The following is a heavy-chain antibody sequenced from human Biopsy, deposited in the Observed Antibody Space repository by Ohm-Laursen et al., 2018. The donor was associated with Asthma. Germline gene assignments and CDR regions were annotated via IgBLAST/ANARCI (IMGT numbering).Heavy chain of an antibody. CDR2: IAWDGINS. CDR3: ARAGESDLVGGLDV. CDR1: GFTFSTYG. Sequence: SSLRLSCSASGFTFSTYGMHWVRQAPGKGLEWVAYIAWDGINSYYADSVKGRFTISRDNSRNTLYLQKNSLRADDTAVYYCARAGESDLVGGLDVWGQGTTVNVS. V-gene: IGHV3-30*03. D-gene: IGHD2-21*01. J-gene: IGHJ6*02.